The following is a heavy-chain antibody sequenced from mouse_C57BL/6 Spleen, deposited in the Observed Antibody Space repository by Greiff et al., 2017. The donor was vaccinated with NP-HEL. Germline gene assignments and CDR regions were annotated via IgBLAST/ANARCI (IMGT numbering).Heavy chain of an antibody. V-gene: IGHV5-9*01. D-gene: IGHD1-1*01. J-gene: IGHJ1*03. CDR3: ARQGITTRDFDV. Sequence: EVKLVESGGGLVKPGGSLKHSCAASGFTFSSYTMSWVRQTPEKRLEWVATISGGGGNNYYPDSVKGRFTISRDNAKNTLYLQMSSLRSEDTALYYCARQGITTRDFDVWGTGTTGTVSS. CDR2: ISGGGGNN. CDR1: GFTFSSYT.